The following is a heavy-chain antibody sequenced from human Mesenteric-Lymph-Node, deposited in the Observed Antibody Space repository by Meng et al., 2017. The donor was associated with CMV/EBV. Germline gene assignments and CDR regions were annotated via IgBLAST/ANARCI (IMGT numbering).Heavy chain of an antibody. CDR3: AKDHGPPRSGPWGNFDC. CDR2: IGLSGGNT. V-gene: IGHV3-23*01. Sequence: LTFGSYAMTWVRQAPGKGLEWVSSIGLSGGNTYYADSVKGRFTISRDNSRTTVYLQMNNLRAEDTAIYYCAKDHGPPRSGPWGNFDCWGQGTLVTVSS. CDR1: LTFGSYA. D-gene: IGHD2-15*01. J-gene: IGHJ4*02.